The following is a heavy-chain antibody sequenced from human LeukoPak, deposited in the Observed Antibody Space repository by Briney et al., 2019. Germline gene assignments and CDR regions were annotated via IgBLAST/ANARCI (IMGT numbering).Heavy chain of an antibody. CDR3: ARDHLEDYFDY. V-gene: IGHV3-7*01. CDR1: GFAFSSSW. CDR2: IKQDGSEK. J-gene: IGHJ4*02. Sequence: GGSLRLSCAASGFAFSSSWMSWVRQAPGKGQEWVANIKQDGSEKYYVDSVEGRFTISRDNAKNSLYLQMNSLRAEDTAVYYCARDHLEDYFDYWGQGILVTVSS. D-gene: IGHD5-24*01.